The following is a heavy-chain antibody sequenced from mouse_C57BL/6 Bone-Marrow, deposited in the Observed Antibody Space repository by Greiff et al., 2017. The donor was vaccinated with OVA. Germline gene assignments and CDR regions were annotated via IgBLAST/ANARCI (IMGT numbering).Heavy chain of an antibody. V-gene: IGHV5-15*01. CDR3: ARRSYYGSPYWYFDV. J-gene: IGHJ1*03. CDR1: GFTFSDYG. Sequence: EVKVVESGGGLVQPGGSLKLSCAASGFTFSDYGMAWVRQAPRKGPEWVAFISNLAYSIYYADTVTGRFTISRENAKNTLYLEMSSLRSEDTAMYDCARRSYYGSPYWYFDVWGTGTTVTVSS. CDR2: ISNLAYSI. D-gene: IGHD1-1*01.